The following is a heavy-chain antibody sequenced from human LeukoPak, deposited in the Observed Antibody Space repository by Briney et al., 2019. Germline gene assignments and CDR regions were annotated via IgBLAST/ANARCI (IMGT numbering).Heavy chain of an antibody. D-gene: IGHD2-15*01. CDR2: IYYSGST. V-gene: IGHV4-59*08. CDR1: GGSISSYY. J-gene: IGHJ5*02. Sequence: SETLSLTCTVSGGSISSYYWSWIRQPPGKGLEWIGYIYYSGSTNYNPSLKSRVTISVDTSKNQFSLKLSSVTAADTAVYYCARHGRCSGGGCYSWSNWFDPWGQGTLVTVSS. CDR3: ARHGRCSGGGCYSWSNWFDP.